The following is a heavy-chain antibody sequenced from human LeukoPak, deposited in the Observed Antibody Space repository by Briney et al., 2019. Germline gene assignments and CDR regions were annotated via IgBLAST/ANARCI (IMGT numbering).Heavy chain of an antibody. D-gene: IGHD1-14*01. CDR1: GYSISSGYY. V-gene: IGHV4-61*02. J-gene: IGHJ4*02. CDR2: IYTSGST. Sequence: SETLSLTCTVSGYSISSGYYWSWIRQPAGKGLEWIGRIYTSGSTDYNPSLKSRVTISVDTSKNQFFLKLSSVTAADTAVYYCARDITGSFDYWGQGNLVTVSS. CDR3: ARDITGSFDY.